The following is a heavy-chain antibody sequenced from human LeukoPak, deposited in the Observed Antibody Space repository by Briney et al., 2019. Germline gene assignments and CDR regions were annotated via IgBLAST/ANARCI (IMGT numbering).Heavy chain of an antibody. CDR2: ISLAGQT. Sequence: SGTLSLTCGVSGGSISGTNWWSWVRQPPGQGLEWIGEISLAGQTNYNPSLNGRVTMSLDKSSNQLSLHLTSVTAADTATYFCSGESGPFCPFGYWGQGTLVIVSS. CDR1: GGSISGTNW. D-gene: IGHD1-26*01. V-gene: IGHV4-4*02. CDR3: SGESGPFCPFGY. J-gene: IGHJ4*02.